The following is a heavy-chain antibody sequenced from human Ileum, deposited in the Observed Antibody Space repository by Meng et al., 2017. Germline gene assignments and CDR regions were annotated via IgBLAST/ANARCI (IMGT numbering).Heavy chain of an antibody. CDR3: ARGGGRYGPDFDY. D-gene: IGHD3-16*01. J-gene: IGHJ4*02. CDR1: GGSFSGYY. Sequence: QVQRRQWGAGLLQPSETLSLTCAVYGGSFSGYYWSWIRQPPGKGLEWIGEINQSGSTNSNPSLKSRVTISVDTSKNQFSLKLSSVTAADTAVYYCARGGGRYGPDFDYWGQGTLVTVSS. V-gene: IGHV4-34*01. CDR2: INQSGST.